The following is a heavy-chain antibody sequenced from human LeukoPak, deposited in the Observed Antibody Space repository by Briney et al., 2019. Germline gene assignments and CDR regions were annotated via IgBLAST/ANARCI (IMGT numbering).Heavy chain of an antibody. CDR2: TYYSSKWYN. CDR1: GDSVSSNSAA. D-gene: IGHD3-10*01. Sequence: SQTLSLTCAISGDSVSSNSAAWNWIRQSPSRGLEWLGRTYYSSKWYNDYAVSVKSRITINPDTSKNQFSLQLNSVTPEDTAVYYCARHRITMVRGVIEYYYYYMDVWGKGTTVTVSS. CDR3: ARHRITMVRGVIEYYYYYMDV. J-gene: IGHJ6*03. V-gene: IGHV6-1*01.